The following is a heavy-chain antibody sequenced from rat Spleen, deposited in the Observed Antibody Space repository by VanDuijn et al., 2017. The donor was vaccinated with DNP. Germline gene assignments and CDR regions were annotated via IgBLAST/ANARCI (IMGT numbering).Heavy chain of an antibody. CDR3: ATGVYGGYADWFAY. CDR1: GFTFSDYN. V-gene: IGHV5-7*01. CDR2: ISTSGGST. Sequence: LVESGGGLVQPGRSLKLSCAASGFTFSDYNMAWVRQAPKKGLEWVATISTSGGSTYYRDSAKGRFTISRDNAKSTLYLQMNSLRSEDTATYYCATGVYGGYADWFAYWGQGTLVTVSS. J-gene: IGHJ3*01. D-gene: IGHD1-11*01.